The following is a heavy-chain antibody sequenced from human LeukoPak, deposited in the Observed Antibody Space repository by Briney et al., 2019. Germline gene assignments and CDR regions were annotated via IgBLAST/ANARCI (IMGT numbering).Heavy chain of an antibody. D-gene: IGHD2-2*01. CDR2: IIPIFGTA. Sequence: ASVKVSCKASRGTFSSYAISWVRQAPGQGLEWMGGIIPIFGTANHAQKFHGRVTITTDESTSTAYMELSSLRSEDTAVYYCASRLYCSNTRCRNFPFAYWGQGTLVTVSS. CDR1: RGTFSSYA. CDR3: ASRLYCSNTRCRNFPFAY. J-gene: IGHJ4*02. V-gene: IGHV1-69*05.